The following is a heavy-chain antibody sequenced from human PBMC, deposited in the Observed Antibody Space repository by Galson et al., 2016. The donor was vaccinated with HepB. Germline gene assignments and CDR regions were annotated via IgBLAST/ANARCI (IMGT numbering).Heavy chain of an antibody. CDR1: EFAFSTYG. CDR2: IWHDGSNK. Sequence: SLRLSCAASEFAFSTYGMHWVRQAPGKGLEWVALIWHDGSNKYYADSVKGRLPISRDNPKNTLYLQMKSLKVEDPAVYYCARELHVAAAAAFDFWGRGTLVTVSS. V-gene: IGHV3-33*01. CDR3: ARELHVAAAAAFDF. D-gene: IGHD6-13*01. J-gene: IGHJ4*02.